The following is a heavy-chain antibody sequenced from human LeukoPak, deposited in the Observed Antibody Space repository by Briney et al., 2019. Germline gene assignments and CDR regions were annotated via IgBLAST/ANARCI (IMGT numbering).Heavy chain of an antibody. V-gene: IGHV4-59*01. CDR1: GGSISSYY. CDR2: IYYSGST. J-gene: IGHJ3*01. Sequence: SETLSLTCTVSGGSISSYYWSWIRQPPGKGLEWIGYIYYSGSTNYNPSLKSRVTISVDTSKNQFSLKLSSVTAADTAVYYCASQSAYYDILTGLNWGRGTMVTVSS. CDR3: ASQSAYYDILTGLN. D-gene: IGHD3-9*01.